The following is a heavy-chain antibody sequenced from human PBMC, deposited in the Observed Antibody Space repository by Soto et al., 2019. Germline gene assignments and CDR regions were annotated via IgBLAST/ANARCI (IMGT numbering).Heavy chain of an antibody. CDR3: ARSPWASYTFDY. Sequence: EVQLVESGGGLVQPGGSLRLSCAASGFTVSSNYMSWVRQAPGKGLEWVSVIYSGGSTYYADSVKGRFTISRDNSKNTLYLQMNSLRADDTAVYYCARSPWASYTFDYWGQGTLVTVSS. CDR2: IYSGGST. D-gene: IGHD3-16*01. V-gene: IGHV3-66*01. CDR1: GFTVSSNY. J-gene: IGHJ4*02.